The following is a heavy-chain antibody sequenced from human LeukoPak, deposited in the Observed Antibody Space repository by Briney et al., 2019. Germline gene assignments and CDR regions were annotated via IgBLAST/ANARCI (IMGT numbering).Heavy chain of an antibody. J-gene: IGHJ4*02. V-gene: IGHV4-34*01. Sequence: SETLSLTCAVYGGSFSGYYWSWIRQPPGKGLEWIGEINHSGSTNYNPSLKSRVTISVDTSKNQFSLKLSSVTAVDTAVYYCARGPLRDFWSGYSSYYFDYWGQGTLVTVSS. CDR2: INHSGST. CDR1: GGSFSGYY. CDR3: ARGPLRDFWSGYSSYYFDY. D-gene: IGHD3-3*01.